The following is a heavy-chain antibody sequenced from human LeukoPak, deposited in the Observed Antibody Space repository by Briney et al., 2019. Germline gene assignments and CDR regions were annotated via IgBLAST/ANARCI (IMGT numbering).Heavy chain of an antibody. CDR2: ISYSGTT. CDR1: GGSISSSSYH. CDR3: ARDSGSYSFDC. V-gene: IGHV4-39*02. Sequence: SETLSLTCTVSGGSISSSSYHWGWVRQPPGKGLEWIGSISYSGTTYYNPSLNSRVTIFGDTSKNQFSLRLSSVTAADTAVYYCARDSGSYSFDCWGQGTLVTVSS. D-gene: IGHD1-26*01. J-gene: IGHJ4*02.